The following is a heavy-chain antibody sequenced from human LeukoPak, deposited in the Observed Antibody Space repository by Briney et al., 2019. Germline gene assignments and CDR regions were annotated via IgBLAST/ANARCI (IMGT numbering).Heavy chain of an antibody. Sequence: PSETLSLTCTVSNDSISSGDYYWNWIRQPPGKGLEWIGYIFHRGGTSYNPSLKSRILFSVDTSRNQFSLKLNSVTAADTAVYYCVREILYCSGGSCYRGPFDNWGQGTLVTVSS. V-gene: IGHV4-30-4*01. CDR1: NDSISSGDYY. J-gene: IGHJ4*02. D-gene: IGHD2-15*01. CDR3: VREILYCSGGSCYRGPFDN. CDR2: IFHRGGT.